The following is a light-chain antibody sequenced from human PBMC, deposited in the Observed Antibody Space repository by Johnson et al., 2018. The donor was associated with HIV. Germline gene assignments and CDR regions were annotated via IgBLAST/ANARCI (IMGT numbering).Light chain of an antibody. J-gene: IGLJ1*01. CDR2: DNN. V-gene: IGLV1-51*01. Sequence: QSVLTQPPSVSAAPGQKITVSCSGSSSNIGNNYVSWYQQLPGTAPKLLIYDNNKRPSRIPDRFSGSKSGTSATLGLTGLQTGDEADFYCGAWDSRLSAYVFGSGTKVTVL. CDR3: GAWDSRLSAYV. CDR1: SSNIGNNY.